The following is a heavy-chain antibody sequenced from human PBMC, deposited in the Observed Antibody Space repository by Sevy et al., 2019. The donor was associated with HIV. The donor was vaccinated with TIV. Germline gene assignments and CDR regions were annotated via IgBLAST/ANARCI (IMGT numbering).Heavy chain of an antibody. D-gene: IGHD5-12*01. J-gene: IGHJ4*02. CDR3: ATKSGYPHGPFDY. V-gene: IGHV4-30-4*02. CDR2: IHYTGGT. Sequence: SETLSLTCTVSGGSISSSDSYWSWIRQPPGKGLEWIGYIHYTGGTNYNPFLKSRVAMSLDTSEKQFSLKLRFMTDAATAVYYCATKSGYPHGPFDYWGQGALVTVSS. CDR1: GGSISSSDSY.